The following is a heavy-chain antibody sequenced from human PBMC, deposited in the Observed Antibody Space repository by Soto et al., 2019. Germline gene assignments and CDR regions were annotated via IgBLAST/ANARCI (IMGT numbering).Heavy chain of an antibody. V-gene: IGHV1-46*03. D-gene: IGHD6-19*01. J-gene: IGHJ4*02. Sequence: GASVKVSCKASGYTFTSYYMHWVRQAPGQGLEWMGIINPSGGSTNYAQKFQGRVTMTRDTSTNTVYMDVSSLRSEDTAVYYCARGRGSGWPFDYWGQGTLVTVSS. CDR3: ARGRGSGWPFDY. CDR1: GYTFTSYY. CDR2: INPSGGST.